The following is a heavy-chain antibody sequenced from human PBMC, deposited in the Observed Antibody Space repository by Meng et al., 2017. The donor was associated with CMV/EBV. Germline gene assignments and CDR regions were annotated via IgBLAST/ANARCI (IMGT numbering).Heavy chain of an antibody. CDR2: INPNSGGT. D-gene: IGHD4-23*01. CDR3: ARARLTMVVTPY. J-gene: IGHJ4*02. CDR1: GYTFTGYY. Sequence: CKASGYTFTGYYMHWVRQAPGQGLEWMGWINPNSGGTNYAQKFQGRVTMTRDTSIRTAYMELSRLRSDDTAVYYCARARLTMVVTPYWGQGTLVTLSS. V-gene: IGHV1-2*02.